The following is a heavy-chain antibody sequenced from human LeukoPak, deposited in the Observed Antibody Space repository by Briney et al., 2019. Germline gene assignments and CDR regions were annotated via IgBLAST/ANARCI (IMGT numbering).Heavy chain of an antibody. Sequence: GGSLRLSCAASGFTFSTYSMNWVRQAPGKGLEWVSSISAATGTTYYAGSVRGRFGISRDNSQNTLYLQMNSLRAEDTAVYYCVKRAEDSSGYYLYYFDYWGQGTLVTVSS. CDR3: VKRAEDSSGYYLYYFDY. J-gene: IGHJ4*02. D-gene: IGHD3-22*01. CDR1: GFTFSTYS. CDR2: ISAATGTT. V-gene: IGHV3-23*01.